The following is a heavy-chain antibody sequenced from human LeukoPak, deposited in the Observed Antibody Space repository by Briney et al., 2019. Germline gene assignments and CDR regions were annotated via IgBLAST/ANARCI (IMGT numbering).Heavy chain of an antibody. V-gene: IGHV3-30*14. CDR1: GFTFSTYP. D-gene: IGHD3-9*01. CDR3: ARVHDTSGYYHYFDS. Sequence: SGGSLRLSCEASGFTFSTYPMHWVRQAPDKGLEWVAMISHHGSNEYYADSVKGRFTISRDNSKDTLYLQMNNPRVEDTAIYYCARVHDTSGYYHYFDSWGQGTLVTVSS. J-gene: IGHJ4*02. CDR2: ISHHGSNE.